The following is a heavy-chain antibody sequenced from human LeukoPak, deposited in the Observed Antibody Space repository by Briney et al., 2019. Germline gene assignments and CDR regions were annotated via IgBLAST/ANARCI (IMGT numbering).Heavy chain of an antibody. J-gene: IGHJ4*02. V-gene: IGHV3-74*01. CDR3: ARAGKFPYYYDSSGYYFGLDY. Sequence: GGSLRLSCAASGFTFSSYWMHWVRHAPGKGLVWVSRINSDGSSTSYADSVKGRFTISRDNAKNTLYLQMNSLRAEDTAVYYCARAGKFPYYYDSSGYYFGLDYWGQGTLVTVSS. CDR1: GFTFSSYW. D-gene: IGHD3-22*01. CDR2: INSDGSST.